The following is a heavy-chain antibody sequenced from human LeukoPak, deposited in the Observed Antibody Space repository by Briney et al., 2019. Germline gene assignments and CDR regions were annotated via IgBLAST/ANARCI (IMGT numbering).Heavy chain of an antibody. CDR3: ARDSETRITMVRGVIPKDAFDI. CDR1: GGTFSSYA. J-gene: IGHJ3*02. V-gene: IGHV1-69*05. D-gene: IGHD3-10*01. CDR2: IIPIFGRA. Sequence: SVKLSCNSCGGTFSSYAISWVRQAPGQGLEWMGRIIPIFGRANYAQKYQGRVTITTDESTSTAYMELSSLRSEDTAVYYCARDSETRITMVRGVIPKDAFDIWGQGTMVTVSS.